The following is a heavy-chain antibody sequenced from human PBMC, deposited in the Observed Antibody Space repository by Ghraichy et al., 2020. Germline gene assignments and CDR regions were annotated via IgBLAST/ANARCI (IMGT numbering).Heavy chain of an antibody. CDR2: IGASGGST. Sequence: GGSLRLSCAASGFSFSSYAMTWVRQAPGKGLEWVSGIGASGGSTYYADSVKGRFTISRDNSKNTLYLQMNSLRVEDTAVYYCAKAWGYCSGGSCPPYNWFAPWGPGTLVTVSS. CDR3: AKAWGYCSGGSCPPYNWFAP. CDR1: GFSFSSYA. V-gene: IGHV3-23*01. D-gene: IGHD2-15*01. J-gene: IGHJ5*02.